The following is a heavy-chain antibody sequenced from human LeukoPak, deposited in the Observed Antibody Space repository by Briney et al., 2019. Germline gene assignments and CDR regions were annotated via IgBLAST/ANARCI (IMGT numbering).Heavy chain of an antibody. D-gene: IGHD6-13*01. V-gene: IGHV3-7*01. CDR3: ARETIAAAGTDTDYYYYYMDV. Sequence: GGSLRLSCAASGFTFSSYWMSWVRQAPGKGLEWVANIKQDGSEKYYVDSVKGRFTISRDNAKNSLYLQMNSLRAEDTAVYYCARETIAAAGTDTDYYYYYMDVWGKGTTVTVSS. CDR1: GFTFSSYW. CDR2: IKQDGSEK. J-gene: IGHJ6*03.